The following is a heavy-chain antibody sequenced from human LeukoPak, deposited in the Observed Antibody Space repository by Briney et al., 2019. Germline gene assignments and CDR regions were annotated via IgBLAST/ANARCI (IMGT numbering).Heavy chain of an antibody. CDR1: GFTFSSYA. CDR2: ISTSGGLT. J-gene: IGHJ4*02. CDR3: AKGPSGGYSTPFFDY. V-gene: IGHV3-23*01. D-gene: IGHD4-23*01. Sequence: GGSLRLSCTASGFTFSSYAMSWVRQAPGKGLEWVSAISTSGGLTYYADSVKGRFTISRDNSKNTLHLQMNSLRAEDTAVYYCAKGPSGGYSTPFFDYWGQGTLVTVSS.